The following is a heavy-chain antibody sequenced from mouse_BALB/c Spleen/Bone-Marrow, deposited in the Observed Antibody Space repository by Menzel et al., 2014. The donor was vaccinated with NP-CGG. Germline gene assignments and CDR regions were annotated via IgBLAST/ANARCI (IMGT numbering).Heavy chain of an antibody. V-gene: IGHV6-6*02. CDR1: GFSFSRYW. CDR3: VTTPDY. CDR2: IRLKSDNYTT. Sequence: EVQLVESGGGLVQPGGSMKLSCVASGFSFSRYWMSWVRQSPEKGLEWVAEIRLKSDNYTTHYAESVKGKFTISRDDSKSRLYLQMNSLRAEDTGVYYCVTTPDYWGQGTTLTVSS. J-gene: IGHJ2*01. D-gene: IGHD2-3*01.